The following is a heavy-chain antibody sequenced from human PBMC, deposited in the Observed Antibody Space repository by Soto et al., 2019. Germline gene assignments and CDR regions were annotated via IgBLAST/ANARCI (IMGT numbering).Heavy chain of an antibody. CDR2: IYYSGST. CDR1: GGSISSYY. Sequence: SETLSLTCTVSGGSISSYYWSWIRQPPGKGLEWIGYIYYSGSTNYNPSLKSRVTISVDTSKNQFSLKLSSVTAADTAVYYCARAVRGVIISYGMDVWGQGTTVTVSS. D-gene: IGHD3-10*01. V-gene: IGHV4-59*01. CDR3: ARAVRGVIISYGMDV. J-gene: IGHJ6*02.